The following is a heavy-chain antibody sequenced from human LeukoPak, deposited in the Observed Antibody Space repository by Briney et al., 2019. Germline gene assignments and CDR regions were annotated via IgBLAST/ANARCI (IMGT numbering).Heavy chain of an antibody. Sequence: PGGSLRLSCAASGFTFSSYWMTWVRQAPGKGQEWVSAISGSGGNTYYADSVKGRFTISRDNSKNTLYLQMDSLRAEDTAVYYCAKIIIIEVDAFDVWGQGTMVTVSS. CDR1: GFTFSSYW. D-gene: IGHD3-16*02. J-gene: IGHJ3*01. CDR3: AKIIIIEVDAFDV. CDR2: ISGSGGNT. V-gene: IGHV3-23*01.